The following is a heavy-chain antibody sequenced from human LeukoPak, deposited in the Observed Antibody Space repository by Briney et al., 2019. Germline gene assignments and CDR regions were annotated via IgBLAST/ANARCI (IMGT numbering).Heavy chain of an antibody. CDR3: ARAHLWGVSSGYYLNY. CDR2: ISAYNGNT. J-gene: IGHJ4*02. CDR1: GYTFTSYG. Sequence: ASVKHSCKASGYTFTSYGISWVRQAPGQGLEGLGWISAYNGNTNYAQKLQGRVTMTTDASTSTAYMELRSLRSDDTAVYYCARAHLWGVSSGYYLNYWGQGTLVTVSS. V-gene: IGHV1-18*01. D-gene: IGHD3-22*01.